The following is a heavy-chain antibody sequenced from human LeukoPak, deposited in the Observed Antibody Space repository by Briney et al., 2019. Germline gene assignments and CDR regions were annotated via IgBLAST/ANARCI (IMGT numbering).Heavy chain of an antibody. Sequence: PGGSLRLSCAASGFTFSDHYMDWVRQTPGKGLEWVGRSRNKANSYTTEYAASVKGRFIISRDDSKNSLFLQVNSLKTDDTAVCYCTRASLSGSYFFYWGQGALVTVSS. V-gene: IGHV3-72*01. D-gene: IGHD1-26*01. CDR2: SRNKANSYTT. CDR3: TRASLSGSYFFY. CDR1: GFTFSDHY. J-gene: IGHJ4*02.